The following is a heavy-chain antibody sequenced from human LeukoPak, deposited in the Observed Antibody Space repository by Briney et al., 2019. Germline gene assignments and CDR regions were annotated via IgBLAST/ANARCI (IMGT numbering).Heavy chain of an antibody. CDR3: VGDQDDDTGYLR. CDR2: VNGNGDTT. CDR1: GFIFTTYT. J-gene: IGHJ4*02. V-gene: IGHV3-64D*06. D-gene: IGHD3-9*01. Sequence: GGSLRLSCSASGFIFTTYTMYWVRQAPGKGLEFVSVVNGNGDTTYYTDSVKGRFTISRDNSKNTLYLQMSSLRAEDTAVYYCVGDQDDDTGYLRWGQGTRVTVSA.